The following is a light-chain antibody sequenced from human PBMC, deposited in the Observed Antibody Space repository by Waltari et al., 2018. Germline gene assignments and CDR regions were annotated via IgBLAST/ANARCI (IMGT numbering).Light chain of an antibody. CDR1: QSLSSSY. V-gene: IGKV3-20*01. Sequence: EIVFTQSPGTLSLSPGERATLSCRASQSLSSSYLAWYQQKPGQAPRLLIYGASSRATGIPDRFSGSGSGTDFTLTISRLEPEDFAVYYCQQYGSSPRTFGQGTKVEIK. J-gene: IGKJ1*01. CDR2: GAS. CDR3: QQYGSSPRT.